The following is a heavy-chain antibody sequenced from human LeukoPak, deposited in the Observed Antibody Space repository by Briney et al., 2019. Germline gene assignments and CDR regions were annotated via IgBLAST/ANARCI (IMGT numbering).Heavy chain of an antibody. V-gene: IGHV1-69*13. D-gene: IGHD4-23*01. Sequence: SVKVSCKASGYTFTSYDINWVRQAPGQGLEWIGGIIPIFGKANYAQKFQDRVAITAVESMSTVYMELSSLRSEDTAVYYCARGWLAETTVVTPYNWGQGTLVTVSS. CDR1: GYTFTSYD. CDR3: ARGWLAETTVVTPYN. CDR2: IIPIFGKA. J-gene: IGHJ4*02.